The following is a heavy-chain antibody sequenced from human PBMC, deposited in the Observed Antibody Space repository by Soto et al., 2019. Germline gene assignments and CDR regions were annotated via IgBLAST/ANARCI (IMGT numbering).Heavy chain of an antibody. CDR3: NVQGAAGTSNHFDY. Sequence: QVQLVQSGAEVKKPGSSVKVSCKASGGTFSSYAISWVRQAPGQGLEWMGGIIPIFGTANYAQKFQGRVAITADESTSTAYMELSSLRSEDTAVYYCNVQGAAGTSNHFDYWGQGTLVTVSS. CDR2: IIPIFGTA. D-gene: IGHD3-10*02. CDR1: GGTFSSYA. V-gene: IGHV1-69*01. J-gene: IGHJ4*02.